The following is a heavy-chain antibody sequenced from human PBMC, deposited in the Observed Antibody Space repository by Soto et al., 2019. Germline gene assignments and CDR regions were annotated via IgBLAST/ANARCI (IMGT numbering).Heavy chain of an antibody. Sequence: SGPTLVNPTQTLTLTCTFSGFSLSTSGVGVGWIRQPPGKALEWLALIYWDDDKRYSPSLKSRLTITKDTSKNQVVLTMTNVDPVDTATYFCAHRTTIFDSLLQIWSHWGQGTLVTVSS. J-gene: IGHJ4*02. D-gene: IGHD3-3*01. CDR3: AHRTTIFDSLLQIWSH. CDR2: IYWDDDK. V-gene: IGHV2-5*02. CDR1: GFSLSTSGVG.